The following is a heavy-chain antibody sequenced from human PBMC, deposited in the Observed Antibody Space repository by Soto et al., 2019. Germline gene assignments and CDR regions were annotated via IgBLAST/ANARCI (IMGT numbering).Heavy chain of an antibody. D-gene: IGHD3-3*01. Sequence: PGGSLRLSCAASGFTFSNYGMYWVRQAPGEGLEWVAFISYDGSSKFYADPMKGRHTISRDNSKNTLYLQMNSLRAEDTAVYYFARGYDFWSGYYYPYGMDVWGQGTTVTVSS. CDR1: GFTFSNYG. V-gene: IGHV3-30*03. CDR2: ISYDGSSK. CDR3: ARGYDFWSGYYYPYGMDV. J-gene: IGHJ6*02.